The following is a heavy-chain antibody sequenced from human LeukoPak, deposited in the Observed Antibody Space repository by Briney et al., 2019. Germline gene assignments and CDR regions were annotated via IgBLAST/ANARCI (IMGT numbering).Heavy chain of an antibody. D-gene: IGHD3-22*01. CDR2: ISYDGSNK. Sequence: GRSLRLSCAASGFTFSSYAMHWVRQAPGKGLEWVAVISYDGSNKYYADSVKGRFTISGDNSKNTLYLQMNSLRAEDTAVYYCARGYDSSGYYYAYYFDYWGQGTLVTVSS. CDR3: ARGYDSSGYYYAYYFDY. CDR1: GFTFSSYA. V-gene: IGHV3-30-3*01. J-gene: IGHJ4*02.